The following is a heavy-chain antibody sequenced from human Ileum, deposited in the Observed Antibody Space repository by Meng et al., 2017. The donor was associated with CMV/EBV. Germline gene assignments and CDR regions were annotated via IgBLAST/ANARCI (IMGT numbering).Heavy chain of an antibody. D-gene: IGHD1-26*01. CDR3: ARERSGSYSDAFDI. CDR1: GFTFSDHY. V-gene: IGHV3-72*01. J-gene: IGHJ3*02. Sequence: GESLKISCATSGFTFSDHYMDWVRQAPGKGLEWVGRSRNKANSYTTEYAPSVRGRFTISGDASKKLLFLQMNSLKTEDTAVYYCARERSGSYSDAFDIWGQGTMVTVSS. CDR2: SRNKANSYTT.